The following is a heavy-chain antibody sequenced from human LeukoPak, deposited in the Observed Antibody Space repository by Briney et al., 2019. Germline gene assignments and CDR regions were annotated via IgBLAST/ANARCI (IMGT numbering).Heavy chain of an antibody. CDR1: GFTLSSYG. V-gene: IGHV3-30*02. CDR2: IRYDGSNK. D-gene: IGHD6-19*01. CDR3: AKALVERAVAAKERGFDY. J-gene: IGHJ4*02. Sequence: PGGSLRLSCAASGFTLSSYGMHWVRQAPGKGLEWVAFIRYDGSNKYYADSVKGRFTISRDNSKNTLYLQMNSLRAEDTAVYYCAKALVERAVAAKERGFDYWGQGTLVTVSS.